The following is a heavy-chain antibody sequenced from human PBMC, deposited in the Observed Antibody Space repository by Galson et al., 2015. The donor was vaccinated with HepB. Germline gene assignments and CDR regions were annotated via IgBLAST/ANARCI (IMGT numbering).Heavy chain of an antibody. CDR1: GFTFSSYA. Sequence: SLRLSCAASGFTFSSYAMHWVRQAPGKGLEWVAVISYDGSNKYYADSVKGRFTISRDNSKNTLYLQMNSLRAEDTAVYYCARVITGTTNYYFDYWGQGTLVTVSS. V-gene: IGHV3-30-3*01. J-gene: IGHJ4*02. CDR3: ARVITGTTNYYFDY. D-gene: IGHD1-7*01. CDR2: ISYDGSNK.